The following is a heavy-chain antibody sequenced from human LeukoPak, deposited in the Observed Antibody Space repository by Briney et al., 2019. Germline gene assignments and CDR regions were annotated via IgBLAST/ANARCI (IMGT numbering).Heavy chain of an antibody. Sequence: GRSLRLSCAASGFTFSSYAMSWVRQAPGKGLEWVSAISGSGGSTYYADSVKGRFTISRDNSKNTLYLQMNSLRAEDTAVYYCAKDVRISVAGNLDAFDIWGQGTMVTVSS. CDR3: AKDVRISVAGNLDAFDI. D-gene: IGHD6-19*01. CDR2: ISGSGGST. J-gene: IGHJ3*02. V-gene: IGHV3-23*01. CDR1: GFTFSSYA.